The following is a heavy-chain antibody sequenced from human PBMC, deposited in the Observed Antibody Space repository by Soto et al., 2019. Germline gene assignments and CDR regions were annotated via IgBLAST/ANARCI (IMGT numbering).Heavy chain of an antibody. CDR3: ARVGIAAAEWYFDL. J-gene: IGHJ2*01. Sequence: QVQLQESGPGLVKPSQTLSLTCTVSGGSISSGGYYWSWIRQHPGKGLEWIGYIYYSGSTYYNPSLTSRVTISVDTSKNQFSLKLSSVTAADTAVYYCARVGIAAAEWYFDLWGRGTLVTVSS. CDR1: GGSISSGGYY. CDR2: IYYSGST. D-gene: IGHD6-13*01. V-gene: IGHV4-31*03.